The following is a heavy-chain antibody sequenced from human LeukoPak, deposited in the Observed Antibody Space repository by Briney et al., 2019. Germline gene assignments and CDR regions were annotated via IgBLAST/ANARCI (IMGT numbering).Heavy chain of an antibody. CDR3: ARDPYCTNGVCYLGYYYMDV. D-gene: IGHD2-8*01. V-gene: IGHV1-18*01. CDR2: ISPHNGNT. CDR1: GYTFNHYG. J-gene: IGHJ6*03. Sequence: GASVKVSCKVSGYTFNHYGISWVRQAPGQGLEWMGRISPHNGNTDYAQKFQGRVTMTTDTSTSTAYMELRSLRSDDTAVYYCARDPYCTNGVCYLGYYYMDVWGKGTTVTVSS.